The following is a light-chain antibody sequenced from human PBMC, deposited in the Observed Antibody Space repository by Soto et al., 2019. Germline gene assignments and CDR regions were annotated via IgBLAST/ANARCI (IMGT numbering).Light chain of an antibody. CDR3: AAWDDSLNGVV. J-gene: IGLJ2*01. CDR1: SSNIGNNA. Sequence: QSVLTQPPSVSEAPRQRVTISCSGSSSNIGNNAVNWYQQLPGNAPKLLIYYDDLLPSGVSDRFSGSKSGTSASLAISGLQSEDEADYYCAAWDDSLNGVVFGGWTKLTVL. V-gene: IGLV1-36*01. CDR2: YDD.